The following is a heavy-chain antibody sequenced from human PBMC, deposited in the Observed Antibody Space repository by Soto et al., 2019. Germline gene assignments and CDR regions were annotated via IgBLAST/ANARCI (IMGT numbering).Heavy chain of an antibody. D-gene: IGHD6-19*01. CDR1: GGSISSSSYY. CDR3: ARRTVNIRTFYSGLKTHCFDY. J-gene: IGHJ4*02. Sequence: PSETLSLTCAVSGGSISSSSYYWGWIRQPPGKGLEWIGSIYYSGSTYYTPSLQSRVAISVDTSKNQFSLKLNSVTAADTAVYYCARRTVNIRTFYSGLKTHCFDYWGQGTLVTVYS. CDR2: IYYSGST. V-gene: IGHV4-39*01.